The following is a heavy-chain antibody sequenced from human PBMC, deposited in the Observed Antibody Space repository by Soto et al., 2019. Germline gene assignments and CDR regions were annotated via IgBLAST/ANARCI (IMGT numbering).Heavy chain of an antibody. J-gene: IGHJ4*02. CDR3: AREFSSLRAPAN. CDR1: GFTFSSYA. V-gene: IGHV3-30-3*01. D-gene: IGHD2-2*01. Sequence: GGALRLSCAASGFTFSSYAMHWVRQAPGKGLEWVAVISYDGSNKYYADSVKGRFTISRDNSKNTLYLQMNSLRAEDTAVYYCAREFSSLRAPANWGQGTLVTVSS. CDR2: ISYDGSNK.